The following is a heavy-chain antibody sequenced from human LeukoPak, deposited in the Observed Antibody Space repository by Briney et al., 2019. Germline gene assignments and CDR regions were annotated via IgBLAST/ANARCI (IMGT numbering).Heavy chain of an antibody. CDR3: ARDMSYHGSGSFNY. CDR1: GFTFSSYA. CDR2: ISYDGSNK. D-gene: IGHD3-10*01. J-gene: IGHJ4*02. V-gene: IGHV3-30*04. Sequence: GGSLRLSCAASGFTFSSYAMHWVRQAPGKGLEWVAVISYDGSNKYYADSVKGRFTISRDNSKNTLYLQMNSLRAEDTAVYYCARDMSYHGSGSFNYWGQGTLVTVSS.